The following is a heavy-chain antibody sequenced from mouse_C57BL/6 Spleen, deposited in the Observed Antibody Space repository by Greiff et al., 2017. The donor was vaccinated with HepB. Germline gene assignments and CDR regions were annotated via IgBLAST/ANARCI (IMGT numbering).Heavy chain of an antibody. Sequence: VQLQQSGPELVKPGASVKISCKASGYTFTDYYMNWVKQSHGKSLEWIGDINPNNGGTSYNQKFKGKATLTVDKTSSKAYMELRSLTSEDSAVYYCARWRDYDMGDYWGQGTTLTVSS. CDR2: INPNNGGT. CDR3: ARWRDYDMGDY. D-gene: IGHD2-4*01. V-gene: IGHV1-26*01. CDR1: GYTFTDYY. J-gene: IGHJ2*01.